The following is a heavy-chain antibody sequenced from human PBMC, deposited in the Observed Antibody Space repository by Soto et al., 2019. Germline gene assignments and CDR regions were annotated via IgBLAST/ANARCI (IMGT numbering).Heavy chain of an antibody. CDR1: GDSIRSSGYY. CDR2: IYYTGGT. D-gene: IGHD2-2*01. Sequence: SETLSLTCTVSGDSIRSSGYYWSWVRQEPGKGLEVIGYIYYTGGTYYSPSLKSRLSMSLDTSKNQFSLKLSSVSSEDTAVYFCARIIEPFTTSVWFDPWGHGALVTVSS. V-gene: IGHV4-31*03. J-gene: IGHJ5*02. CDR3: ARIIEPFTTSVWFDP.